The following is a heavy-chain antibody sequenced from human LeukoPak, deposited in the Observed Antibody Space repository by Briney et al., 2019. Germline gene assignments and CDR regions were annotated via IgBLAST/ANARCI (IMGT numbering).Heavy chain of an antibody. J-gene: IGHJ4*02. Sequence: GGSLRLSCAASGFTFSSYAMHWVRQAPGKGLEWVAVISYDGSNKYYADSVKGRFTISRDNSKSTLYLQMNSLRAEDTAVYYCATLAAAGTLVDYWGQGTLVTVSS. CDR2: ISYDGSNK. D-gene: IGHD6-13*01. V-gene: IGHV3-30-3*01. CDR3: ATLAAAGTLVDY. CDR1: GFTFSSYA.